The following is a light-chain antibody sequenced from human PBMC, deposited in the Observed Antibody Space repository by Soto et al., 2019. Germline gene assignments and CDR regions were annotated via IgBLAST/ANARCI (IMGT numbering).Light chain of an antibody. Sequence: EIVMTQSPATLSVSPGERATLSCRASQSVSSNLAWYQQKPGQPPRLLIYCASTRPTGIPARFSVSGSGTEFTLTISSLQSEDFAVYSCQQYNNWPFTFGPGTKVDIK. CDR3: QQYNNWPFT. CDR2: CAS. CDR1: QSVSSN. J-gene: IGKJ3*01. V-gene: IGKV3D-15*01.